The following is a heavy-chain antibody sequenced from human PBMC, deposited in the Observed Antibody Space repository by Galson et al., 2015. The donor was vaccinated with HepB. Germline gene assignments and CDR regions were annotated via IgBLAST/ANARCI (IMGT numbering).Heavy chain of an antibody. Sequence: SLRLSCAASGFTFNTYVMHWVRQAPGKGLEWVALIWSDGTNEYYADSVKGRFIISRDNSKNTLYLQMNGLRGEDTAVYYCARDGHNNPYYYYYYMDLWGRGTTVTVSS. CDR2: IWSDGTNE. V-gene: IGHV3-33*01. D-gene: IGHD5-24*01. CDR1: GFTFNTYV. J-gene: IGHJ6*03. CDR3: ARDGHNNPYYYYYYMDL.